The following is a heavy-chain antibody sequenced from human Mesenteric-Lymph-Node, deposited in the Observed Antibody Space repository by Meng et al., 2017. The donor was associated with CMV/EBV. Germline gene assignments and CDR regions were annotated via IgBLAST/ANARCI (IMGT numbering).Heavy chain of an antibody. J-gene: IGHJ5*02. D-gene: IGHD6-13*01. CDR3: ARGEGMYSSSWYSSSWFDP. V-gene: IGHV4-39*01. CDR2: IYYSGST. CDR1: GSGYY. Sequence: GSGYYCGWIRPPPGTELEWIGSIYYSGSTYYNPSLKSRVTISVDTSKNQFSLKLSSVTAADTAVYYCARGEGMYSSSWYSSSWFDPWGQGTLVTVSS.